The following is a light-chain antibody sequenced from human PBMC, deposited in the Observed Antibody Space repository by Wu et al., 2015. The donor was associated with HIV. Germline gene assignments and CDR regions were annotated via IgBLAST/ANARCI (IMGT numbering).Light chain of an antibody. CDR1: QSLTNRF. V-gene: IGKV3-20*01. J-gene: IGKJ2*03. CDR2: GAS. CDR3: QQCDSSRS. Sequence: EIVLTQSPDILSLSPGERATLSCRASQSLTNRFLAWYQQKPGQAPRLLIYGASHRAAGISDRFSASGSGTDFTLTINRLEPEDFAVYYCQQCDSSRSFGQGTKLEIK.